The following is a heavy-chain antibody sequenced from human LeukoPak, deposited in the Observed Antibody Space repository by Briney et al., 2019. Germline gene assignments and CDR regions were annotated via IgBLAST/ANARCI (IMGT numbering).Heavy chain of an antibody. V-gene: IGHV1-69*13. J-gene: IGHJ5*02. CDR1: GGTFSSYA. CDR2: IIPIFGTA. CDR3: ARASLDPENWFDP. Sequence: SVKVSCKASGGTFSSYAISWVRQAPGQGLEGMGGIIPIFGTANYAQKFQGRVTITADESTSTAYMELSSLRSEDTAVYYCARASLDPENWFDPWGQGTLVTVSS. D-gene: IGHD6-6*01.